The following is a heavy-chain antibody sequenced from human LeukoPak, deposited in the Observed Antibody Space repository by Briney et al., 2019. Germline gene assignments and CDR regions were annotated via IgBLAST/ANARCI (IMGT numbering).Heavy chain of an antibody. D-gene: IGHD1-26*01. CDR3: ARGSSVGATSFAGYYYYMDV. CDR1: GYTFTGYY. Sequence: ASVKVSCKASGYTFTGYYMHWVRQAPGQGLEWMGWINPNSGGTNYAQKFQGRVTMTRDTSISTAYMELSRLRSDDTAVYYCARGSSVGATSFAGYYYYMDVWGKGTTVTVSS. J-gene: IGHJ6*03. CDR2: INPNSGGT. V-gene: IGHV1-2*02.